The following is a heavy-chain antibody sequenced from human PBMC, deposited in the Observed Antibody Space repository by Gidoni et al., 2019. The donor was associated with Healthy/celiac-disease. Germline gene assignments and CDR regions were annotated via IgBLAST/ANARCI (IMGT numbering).Heavy chain of an antibody. D-gene: IGHD5-12*01. J-gene: IGHJ4*02. V-gene: IGHV4-61*02. CDR2: IYTSGST. Sequence: QVQLQESGPGLVKPSQTLSLTCTVSGGSISSGSYYWSWIRQPAGKGLEWIGRIYTSGSTNYNPSLKSRVTISVDTSKNQFSLKLSSVTAADTAVYYCAREGRWLQASGFDYWGQGTLVTVSS. CDR3: AREGRWLQASGFDY. CDR1: GGSISSGSYY.